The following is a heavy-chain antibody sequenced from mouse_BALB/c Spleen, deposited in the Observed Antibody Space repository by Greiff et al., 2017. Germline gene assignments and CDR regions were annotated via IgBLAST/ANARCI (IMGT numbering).Heavy chain of an antibody. CDR2: ISSGGSYT. CDR1: GFTFSSYA. J-gene: IGHJ4*01. D-gene: IGHD2-14*01. V-gene: IGHV5-9-3*01. Sequence: EVHLVESGGGLVKPGGSLKLSCAASGFTFSSYAMSWVRQTPEKRLEWVATISSGGSYTYYPDSVKGRFTISRDNAKNTLYLQMSSLRSEDTAMYYCARIYYRYDEGYAMDYWGQGTSVTVSS. CDR3: ARIYYRYDEGYAMDY.